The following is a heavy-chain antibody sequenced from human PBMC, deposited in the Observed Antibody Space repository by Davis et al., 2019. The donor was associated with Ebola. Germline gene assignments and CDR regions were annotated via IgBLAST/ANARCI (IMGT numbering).Heavy chain of an antibody. D-gene: IGHD4-17*01. J-gene: IGHJ6*02. CDR2: ITNSGCST. V-gene: IGHV3-23*01. CDR1: GFTFSDYA. CDR3: AREFGDYEYYYYGMDV. Sequence: PGGSLRLSCAASGFTFSDYAMSWARQAPGRGLEWVSTITNSGCSTDHADSVKGRLTISRDNSKNTLYLQMNSLRAEDTAVYYCAREFGDYEYYYYGMDVWGQGTTVTVSS.